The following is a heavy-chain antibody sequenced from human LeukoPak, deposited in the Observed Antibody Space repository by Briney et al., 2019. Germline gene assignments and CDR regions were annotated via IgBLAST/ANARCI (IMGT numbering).Heavy chain of an antibody. CDR1: GGSFSGYY. Sequence: SETLSLTCAVYGGSFSGYYWSWIRQPAGKGLEWIGRIYTSGSTNYNPSLKSRVTMSVDTSKNQFSLKLSSVTAADTAVYYCASARGSYGDYYYYGMDVWGQGTTVTVSS. CDR3: ASARGSYGDYYYYGMDV. V-gene: IGHV4-59*10. J-gene: IGHJ6*02. D-gene: IGHD3-16*01. CDR2: IYTSGST.